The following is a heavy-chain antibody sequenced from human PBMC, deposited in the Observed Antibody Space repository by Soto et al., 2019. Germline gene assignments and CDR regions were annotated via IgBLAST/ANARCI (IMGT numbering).Heavy chain of an antibody. CDR3: ARDKGRAGYFDY. J-gene: IGHJ4*02. Sequence: SETLSLTCTVSGGSTSSGGYYWSWVRQRPGKGLEWIGHIYYSGGTYYNPSLESRLTMSIDTSKNQFSLKLSSVTPADTAVYYCARDKGRAGYFDYWGQGTLVTVSS. CDR1: GGSTSSGGYY. CDR2: IYYSGGT. V-gene: IGHV4-31*03. D-gene: IGHD3-10*01.